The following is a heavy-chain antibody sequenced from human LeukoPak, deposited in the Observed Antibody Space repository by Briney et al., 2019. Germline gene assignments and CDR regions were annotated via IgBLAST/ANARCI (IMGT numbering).Heavy chain of an antibody. Sequence: GGSLRLSCAASGFSFDTYAMTWVRQAPGKGLEWVSAISGDGGSTYYADSVKGRFTISRDNSKNTLYLQMNGLRAEDTAVYYCTLGSLYSSSWYGDYWGQGTLVTVSS. CDR2: ISGDGGST. J-gene: IGHJ4*02. D-gene: IGHD6-13*01. V-gene: IGHV3-23*01. CDR3: TLGSLYSSSWYGDY. CDR1: GFSFDTYA.